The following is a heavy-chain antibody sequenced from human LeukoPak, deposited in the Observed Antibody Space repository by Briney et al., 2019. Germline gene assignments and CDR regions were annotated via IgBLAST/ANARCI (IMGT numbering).Heavy chain of an antibody. D-gene: IGHD4-11*01. CDR3: ARDSDLYSNYADAFDI. J-gene: IGHJ3*02. Sequence: PGGSLRLPCAASGFTFSSYAMHWVRQAPGKGLEWVAVISYDGSNKYYADSVKGRFTISRDNSKNTLYLQMNSLRAEDTAVYYCARDSDLYSNYADAFDIWGQGTMVTVSS. CDR2: ISYDGSNK. CDR1: GFTFSSYA. V-gene: IGHV3-30-3*01.